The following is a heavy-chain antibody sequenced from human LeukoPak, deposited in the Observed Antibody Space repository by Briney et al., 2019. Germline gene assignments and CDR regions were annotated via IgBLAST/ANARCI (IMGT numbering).Heavy chain of an antibody. CDR1: GFTFSSYG. Sequence: PGGSLRLSCAASGFTFSSYGMSWVRQAPGKGLEWVSAISGSGGSTYYADSVKGRFTISRDNSKNTLYLQMNTLRAEDTAVYYCAKSNRITMRVDSYFDYWGQGALVTVSS. CDR3: AKSNRITMRVDSYFDY. V-gene: IGHV3-23*01. CDR2: ISGSGGST. D-gene: IGHD3-22*01. J-gene: IGHJ4*02.